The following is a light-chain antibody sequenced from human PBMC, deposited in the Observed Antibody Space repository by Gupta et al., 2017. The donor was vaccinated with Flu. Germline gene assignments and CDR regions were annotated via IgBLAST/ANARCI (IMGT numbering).Light chain of an antibody. J-gene: IGLJ3*02. V-gene: IGLV6-57*01. CDR3: QSYDNTNQV. CDR1: SGSIASDY. CDR2: EDY. Sequence: NFMLTQPHSVSESPGQTVTISCTRSSGSIASDYVQWYQQRPGSSPTTVIYEDYQRPSGVPDRFSGSIDSSSNSASLTISGLKAEDEAYYYCQSYDNTNQVFGGGTKLTVL.